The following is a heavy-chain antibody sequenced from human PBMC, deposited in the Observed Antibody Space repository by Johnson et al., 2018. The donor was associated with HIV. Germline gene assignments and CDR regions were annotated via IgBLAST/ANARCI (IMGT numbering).Heavy chain of an antibody. J-gene: IGHJ3*02. D-gene: IGHD3-3*01. V-gene: IGHV3-30*04. CDR3: AAYYDFWSGSYTSGFDI. CDR2: ISYDGSNQ. Sequence: MQLVESGGGLVQPGGSLRLSCAASGFTFSSYAMHWVRQAPGKGLEWVAVISYDGSNQYYADSVKGRFTISRDNSKNTVFLQMNSLRPEDTAMYYCAAYYDFWSGSYTSGFDIWGQGTMVTVSS. CDR1: GFTFSSYA.